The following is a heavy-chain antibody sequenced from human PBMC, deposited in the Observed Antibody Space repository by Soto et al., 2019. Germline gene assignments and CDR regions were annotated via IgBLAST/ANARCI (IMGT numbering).Heavy chain of an antibody. J-gene: IGHJ6*02. V-gene: IGHV4-4*07. CDR1: GGSISSYY. Sequence: SETLSLTCTVSGGSISSYYWSWIRQPAGKGLGWIGRIYTSGSTNYNPSLKSRVTMSVDTSKNQFSLKLSSVTAADTAVYYCARDDYRRELLSEGGMDVWGQGTTVTVSS. CDR2: IYTSGST. D-gene: IGHD1-26*01. CDR3: ARDDYRRELLSEGGMDV.